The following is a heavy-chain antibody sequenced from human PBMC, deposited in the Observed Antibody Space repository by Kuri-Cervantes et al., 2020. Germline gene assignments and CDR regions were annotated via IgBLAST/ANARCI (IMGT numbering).Heavy chain of an antibody. V-gene: IGHV5-51*01. CDR2: IYPGDSDT. J-gene: IGHJ4*02. CDR1: GYSSTTYW. CDR3: AKISLTTITPFDC. Sequence: GESLKISCKASGYSSTTYWIAWVRQMPGKGLEWIGIIYPGDSDTRYSPSFQGQVTISVDKSISTAYLQWSSLKASDTAMYYCAKISLTTITPFDCRGQGTLVTVSS. D-gene: IGHD5-12*01.